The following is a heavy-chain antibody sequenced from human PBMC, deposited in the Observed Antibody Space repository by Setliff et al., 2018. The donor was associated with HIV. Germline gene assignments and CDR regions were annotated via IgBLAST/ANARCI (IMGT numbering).Heavy chain of an antibody. CDR1: GDSIISGDYY. CDR2: IYYSGSA. Sequence: SETLSLTCTVSGDSIISGDYYWSWIRQAPGKGLGWIGCIYYSGSAYYNPSLQSRVTISVDTSKNQVSLKLNSMTAADTAVYFCVRGPQWLVQKGRVYYFDYWGQGALVTVSS. D-gene: IGHD6-19*01. J-gene: IGHJ4*02. V-gene: IGHV4-30-4*08. CDR3: VRGPQWLVQKGRVYYFDY.